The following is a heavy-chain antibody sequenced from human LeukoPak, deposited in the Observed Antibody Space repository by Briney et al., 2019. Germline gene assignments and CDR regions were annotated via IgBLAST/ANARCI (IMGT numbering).Heavy chain of an antibody. CDR3: ATVGGSGWYGYFDY. D-gene: IGHD6-19*01. V-gene: IGHV1-24*01. Sequence: GASVKVSCKVSGYTLTELSMHWVRQAPGKGLEWMGGFDPEDGETIYAQKFQGRVTVTEDTSTDTAYMELSSLRSEDTAVYYCATVGGSGWYGYFDYWGQGTLVTVSS. CDR1: GYTLTELS. J-gene: IGHJ4*02. CDR2: FDPEDGET.